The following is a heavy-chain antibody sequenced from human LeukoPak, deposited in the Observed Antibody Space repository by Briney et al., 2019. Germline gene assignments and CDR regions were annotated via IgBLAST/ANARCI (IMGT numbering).Heavy chain of an antibody. V-gene: IGHV3-48*01. Sequence: GGSLRLSCAASGFTFSSYSMNWVRQAPGKGLEWVSYISSSSSTIYYADSVKGRFTISRDNAKNSLYLQMNSLRAEDTAVYYCARGARVAGTSTIYYWGQGTLVTVSS. D-gene: IGHD6-19*01. J-gene: IGHJ4*02. CDR2: ISSSSSTI. CDR1: GFTFSSYS. CDR3: ARGARVAGTSTIYY.